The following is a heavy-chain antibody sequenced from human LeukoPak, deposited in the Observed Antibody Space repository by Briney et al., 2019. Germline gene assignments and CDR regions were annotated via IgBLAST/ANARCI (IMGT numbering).Heavy chain of an antibody. J-gene: IGHJ5*02. V-gene: IGHV4-39*01. CDR1: GGSISSTNYY. CDR3: ARHSGYALYNWFDP. CDR2: IPYSGST. D-gene: IGHD5-12*01. Sequence: SETLSLTCTVSGGSISSTNYYWAWIRQPPGKGLEWIGSIPYSGSTYYNPSLKSRVTISVDTSKHQFSLRLSSVTAADTAVYYCARHSGYALYNWFDPWGQGTLVTVSS.